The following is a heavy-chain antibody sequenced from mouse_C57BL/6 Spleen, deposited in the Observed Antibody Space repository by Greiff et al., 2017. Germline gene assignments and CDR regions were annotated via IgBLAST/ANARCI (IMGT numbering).Heavy chain of an antibody. Sequence: QVQLQQSGPGLVQPSQSLSITCTVSGFSLTSYGVHWVRQSPGKGLEWLGVIWSGGSTDYNAAFISRLSISKDNSKSQVFFKMNSLQAYDTAIYYCARNGRDYYGSSSHYAMDYWGQGTSVTVSS. D-gene: IGHD1-1*01. V-gene: IGHV2-2*01. CDR1: GFSLTSYG. J-gene: IGHJ4*01. CDR2: IWSGGST. CDR3: ARNGRDYYGSSSHYAMDY.